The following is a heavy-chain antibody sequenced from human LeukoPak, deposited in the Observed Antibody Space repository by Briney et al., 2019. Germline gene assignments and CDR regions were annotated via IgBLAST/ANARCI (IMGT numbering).Heavy chain of an antibody. CDR1: GGSISSYY. J-gene: IGHJ4*02. CDR3: ARLVSITAYYFDY. V-gene: IGHV4-59*01. Sequence: PSETLSLTCTVSGGSISSYYWSWIRQPPGKGLEWIGYIYYSGSTNYNPSLKSRVTISVDTSKNQFSLKLSSVTAADTAVYYCARLVSITAYYFDYWGQGTLVTVSS. D-gene: IGHD3-16*01. CDR2: IYYSGST.